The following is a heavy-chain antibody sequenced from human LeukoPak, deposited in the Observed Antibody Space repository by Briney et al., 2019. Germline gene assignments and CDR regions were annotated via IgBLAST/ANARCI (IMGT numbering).Heavy chain of an antibody. J-gene: IGHJ2*01. CDR2: IIPIFGTS. Sequence: SVKVSCKTSGGIITNYAISWVRQAPGQGLEWVGVIIPIFGTSNYAQKFQSGVTITADKSTNTAYMELSSLRSEDTAVYYCARVAAAIPRWYFDLWGRGTLVTVSS. V-gene: IGHV1-69*06. CDR1: GGIITNYA. CDR3: ARVAAAIPRWYFDL. D-gene: IGHD2-2*01.